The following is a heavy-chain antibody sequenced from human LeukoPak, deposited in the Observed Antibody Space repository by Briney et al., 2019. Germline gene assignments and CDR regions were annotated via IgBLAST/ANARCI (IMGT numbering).Heavy chain of an antibody. J-gene: IGHJ4*02. V-gene: IGHV3-23*01. D-gene: IGHD5-24*01. CDR3: AKGRDGYNSLGYFDY. Sequence: GGSLRLSCAASGFTFSSYAMSWVRQAPGKGLEWVSAISGSGGSTYYADSVKGRFTISRDNSKNTLYLQMNSLRAEDTAVYYCAKGRDGYNSLGYFDYWGQGTLVTVSS. CDR1: GFTFSSYA. CDR2: ISGSGGST.